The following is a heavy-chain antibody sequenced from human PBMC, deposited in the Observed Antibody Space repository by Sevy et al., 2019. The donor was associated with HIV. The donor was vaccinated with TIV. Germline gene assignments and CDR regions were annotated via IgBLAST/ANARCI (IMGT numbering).Heavy chain of an antibody. Sequence: SETLSLTCAVYGGSFSGYYWSWIRQPPGKGLEWIGEINHSGSTNYNPSLKSRVTISVDTSKNQFSLKLSSVTAADTGVYYCARGRYSSGWYGYWGQGTLVTVSS. CDR1: GGSFSGYY. D-gene: IGHD6-19*01. CDR3: ARGRYSSGWYGY. CDR2: INHSGST. V-gene: IGHV4-34*01. J-gene: IGHJ4*02.